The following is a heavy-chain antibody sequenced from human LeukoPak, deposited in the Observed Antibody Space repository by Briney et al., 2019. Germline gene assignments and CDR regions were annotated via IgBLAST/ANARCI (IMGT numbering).Heavy chain of an antibody. D-gene: IGHD2-2*01. CDR2: IRSKAYGGTT. CDR1: GFTFGDYA. CDR3: TSSTDVYCSSTSCSDDAFDI. J-gene: IGHJ3*02. Sequence: GGSLRLSCTASGFTFGDYAMSWVRQAPGKGLEWVGFIRSKAYGGTTEYAASVKGRFTISRDDSKSIAYLQMNSLQTEDTAVYYCTSSTDVYCSSTSCSDDAFDIWGQGTMVTVSS. V-gene: IGHV3-49*04.